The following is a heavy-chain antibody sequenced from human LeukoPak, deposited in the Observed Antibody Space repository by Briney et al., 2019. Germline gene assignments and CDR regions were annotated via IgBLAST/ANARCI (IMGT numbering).Heavy chain of an antibody. CDR1: AYTFTNYD. CDR2: VSPTSVKT. CDR3: ARGRLVWFGAGWYYDL. D-gene: IGHD3-3*01. Sequence: ASVTVSHMCSAYTFTNYDFNWVRQATGQGGGWLGWVSPTSVKTEYAPKFQGRVTITSVASFSTVYLDLNSLTSEDTAVYYCARGRLVWFGAGWYYDLWGPGTLVTVSS. J-gene: IGHJ2*01. V-gene: IGHV1-8*01.